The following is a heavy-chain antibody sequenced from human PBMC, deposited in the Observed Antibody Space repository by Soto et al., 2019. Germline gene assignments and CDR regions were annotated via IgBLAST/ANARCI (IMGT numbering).Heavy chain of an antibody. CDR1: GYTFTSYD. Sequence: QVQLVQSGAEVKKPGASVKVSCKASGYTFTSYDINWVRQATGQGLEWMGWMNPNSGNTGYAQKFQGRVTMTRNTAIRTAYMERSSLRAEDTAVYHSARELSGGSRMDVWGQGPTVTVSS. CDR2: MNPNSGNT. CDR3: ARELSGGSRMDV. J-gene: IGHJ6*02. D-gene: IGHD3-10*01. V-gene: IGHV1-8*01.